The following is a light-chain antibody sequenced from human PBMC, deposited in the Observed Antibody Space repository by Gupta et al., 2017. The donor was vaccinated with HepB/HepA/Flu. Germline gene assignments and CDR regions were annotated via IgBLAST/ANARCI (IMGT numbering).Light chain of an antibody. J-gene: IGKJ4*01. Sequence: DVVLTQSPLSLPVTLGQPASIPCRSSQSLVFSDGNTFLHWFQQRPGQSPRRLLYQVSKRDSGVPERFSGGGSGTDFTLRISRVEAEDVAIYYCVQGTHWPTFGGGTKVEIK. CDR2: QVS. CDR3: VQGTHWPT. CDR1: QSLVFSDGNTF. V-gene: IGKV2-30*01.